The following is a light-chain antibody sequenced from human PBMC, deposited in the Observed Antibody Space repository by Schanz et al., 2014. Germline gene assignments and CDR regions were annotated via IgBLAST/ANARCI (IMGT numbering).Light chain of an antibody. CDR1: QGISSY. J-gene: IGKJ1*01. CDR3: QQSYSTPWT. V-gene: IGKV1-39*01. Sequence: DIQVTQSPSSLSASVGDRVTITCRASQGISSYLAWYQQKPGKAPKLLIYAASSLQSGVPSRFSGSGSGTDFTLTISSLQPEDFATYYCQQSYSTPWTFGQGTKVEIK. CDR2: AAS.